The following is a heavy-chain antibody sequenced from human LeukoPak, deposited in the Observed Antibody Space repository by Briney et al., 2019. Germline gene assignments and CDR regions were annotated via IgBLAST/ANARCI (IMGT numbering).Heavy chain of an antibody. CDR3: AKSMAAADDY. Sequence: GGSLRLSCAASGFTFSSFAMHWVRQAPGKGLEWVAVISYDGSNKYYADSVKGRFTISRDNSKNTLYLQMNSLRAGDTAVCYCAKSMAAADDYWGQGTLVTVSS. J-gene: IGHJ4*02. CDR2: ISYDGSNK. V-gene: IGHV3-30*18. CDR1: GFTFSSFA. D-gene: IGHD6-13*01.